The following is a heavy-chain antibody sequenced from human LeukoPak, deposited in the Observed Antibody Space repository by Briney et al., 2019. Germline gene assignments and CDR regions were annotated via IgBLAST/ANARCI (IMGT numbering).Heavy chain of an antibody. Sequence: PSETLSLTCTVSGGSISSYYWSWIRQPPGKGLEWIGYIYYSGSTNYNPSLKSRVTISVDTSKNQFSLKLSSVTAADTAVYYCARADGDGGNSGLGYWGQGTLVTVSS. J-gene: IGHJ4*02. CDR2: IYYSGST. CDR1: GGSISSYY. V-gene: IGHV4-59*01. CDR3: ARADGDGGNSGLGY. D-gene: IGHD4-23*01.